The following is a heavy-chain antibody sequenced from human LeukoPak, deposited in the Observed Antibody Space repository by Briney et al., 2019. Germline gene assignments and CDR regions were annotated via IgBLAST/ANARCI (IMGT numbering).Heavy chain of an antibody. CDR3: ARRELGATYDY. Sequence: KPSETLSLTCTVSGGSISSYYWSWIRQPPGKGLEWIGYIYYSGSTNYNPSLKSRVTISVDTSKNQFSLKLSSATAADTAVYYCARRELGATYDYWGQGTLVTVSS. V-gene: IGHV4-59*01. CDR2: IYYSGST. D-gene: IGHD1-26*01. J-gene: IGHJ4*02. CDR1: GGSISSYY.